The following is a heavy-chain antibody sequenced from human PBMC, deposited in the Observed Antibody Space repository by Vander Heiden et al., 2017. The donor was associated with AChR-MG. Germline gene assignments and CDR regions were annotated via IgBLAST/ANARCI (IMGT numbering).Heavy chain of an antibody. D-gene: IGHD2-2*03. CDR3: ARDDGYCSSTSCYGGYGMDV. CDR2: IIPIFGTA. Sequence: QVQLVQSGAEVKKPGSSVKVSCKASGGTFSSYAISGVRQAPGQGLEWMGGIIPIFGTANYAQKFQGRVTITADKSTSTAYMELSSLRSEDTAVYYCARDDGYCSSTSCYGGYGMDVWGQGTTVTVSS. V-gene: IGHV1-69*06. CDR1: GGTFSSYA. J-gene: IGHJ6*02.